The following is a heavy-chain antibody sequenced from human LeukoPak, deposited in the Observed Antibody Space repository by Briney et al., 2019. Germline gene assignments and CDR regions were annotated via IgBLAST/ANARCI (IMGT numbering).Heavy chain of an antibody. Sequence: KPSETLSLTCTVSGGSISSYYWSWIRQPAGKGLEWIGRIYSSGSTNYNPSLKSRVTMSVDTSKNQFSLKLSSVTAADTALYYCARGAFGLLLNYWYFDLWGRGTLVTVSS. D-gene: IGHD2-15*01. CDR2: IYSSGST. CDR3: ARGAFGLLLNYWYFDL. J-gene: IGHJ2*01. V-gene: IGHV4-4*07. CDR1: GGSISSYY.